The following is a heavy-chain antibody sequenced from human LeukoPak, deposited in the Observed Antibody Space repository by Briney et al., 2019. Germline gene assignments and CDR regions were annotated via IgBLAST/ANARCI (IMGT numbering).Heavy chain of an antibody. CDR3: VRDPIGDAESLDY. Sequence: ASVKVSCRASGYTFTSSYMHWVRQAPGQGLEWMGIINPNDGSTSFAQKFQGRVTMTRDTSTSTVNMELSSLRSEDTAVYYCVRDPIGDAESLDYWGQGTLVTVSS. CDR2: INPNDGST. J-gene: IGHJ4*02. D-gene: IGHD2-21*02. V-gene: IGHV1-46*01. CDR1: GYTFTSSY.